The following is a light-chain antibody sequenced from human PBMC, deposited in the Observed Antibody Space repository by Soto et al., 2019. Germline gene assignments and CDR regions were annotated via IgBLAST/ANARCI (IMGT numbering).Light chain of an antibody. V-gene: IGLV1-44*01. CDR1: SSNIGTNS. CDR2: TSN. Sequence: QSVLTQPPSASGNPGQRLTISCSGSSSNIGTNSVSWYLQLPGSAPKLLIYTSNQRPSGVPDRFSGSKSGTSASLAISGLQSEDEAEYFCAAWDDSLNGNVFGSGTKVTVL. J-gene: IGLJ1*01. CDR3: AAWDDSLNGNV.